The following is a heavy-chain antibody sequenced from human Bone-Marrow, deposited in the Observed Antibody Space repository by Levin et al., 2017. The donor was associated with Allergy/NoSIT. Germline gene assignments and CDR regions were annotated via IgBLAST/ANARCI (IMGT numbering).Heavy chain of an antibody. D-gene: IGHD6-19*01. CDR3: ARDPGLALAGTAYFDL. Sequence: GGSLRLSCEASEFNFRNFAMHWVRQAPGRGLEWVAVIGYDGSKTYYSDSVKGRFTISRDNSNNTLLLQMNSLKSEDTAVYYCARDPGLALAGTAYFDLWGRGALVTVSP. V-gene: IGHV3-33*08. J-gene: IGHJ2*01. CDR2: IGYDGSKT. CDR1: EFNFRNFA.